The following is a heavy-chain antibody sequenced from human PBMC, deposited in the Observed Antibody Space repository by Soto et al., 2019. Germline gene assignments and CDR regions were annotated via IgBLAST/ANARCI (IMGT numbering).Heavy chain of an antibody. D-gene: IGHD2-2*01. J-gene: IGHJ5*01. V-gene: IGHV4-59*01. CDR1: GDSIKHYY. Sequence: SETLSLTCTVSGDSIKHYYWRWNRQTTGPRLEWIGYSYYAGSSTYNPALESRVTMSVDTSKSQFSLKLSSVNAADTAVYYCAKYRRTEEEGFTLDPWGRGTLVTVSS. CDR2: SYYAGSS. CDR3: AKYRRTEEEGFTLDP.